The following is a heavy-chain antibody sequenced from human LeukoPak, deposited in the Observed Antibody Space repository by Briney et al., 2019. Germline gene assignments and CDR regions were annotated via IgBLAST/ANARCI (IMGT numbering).Heavy chain of an antibody. CDR3: SGFYSSSSYAFDI. J-gene: IGHJ3*02. CDR2: ISAYNGNT. D-gene: IGHD6-6*01. CDR1: GYTFTSYG. Sequence: GASVKVSCKASGYTFTSYGISWVRQAPGQGLEWMGWISAYNGNTNYAQKLQGRVTMTTDTSTSTAYMELSRLRSDDTAVYYCSGFYSSSSYAFDIWGQGTMVTVSS. V-gene: IGHV1-18*01.